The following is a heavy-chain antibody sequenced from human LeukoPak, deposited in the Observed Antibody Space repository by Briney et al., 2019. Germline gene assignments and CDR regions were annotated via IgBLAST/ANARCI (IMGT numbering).Heavy chain of an antibody. V-gene: IGHV1-58*02. CDR3: AATLVPYDSSGYKPDHDAFDI. CDR1: GFTFTSSA. Sequence: SVKVSCKASGFTFTSSAMQWVRQARGQRLEWIGWIVVGSGNTNYAQKFQERVTITRDMSTSTAYMELSSLRSEDTAVYYCAATLVPYDSSGYKPDHDAFDIWGQGTMVTVSS. J-gene: IGHJ3*02. CDR2: IVVGSGNT. D-gene: IGHD3-22*01.